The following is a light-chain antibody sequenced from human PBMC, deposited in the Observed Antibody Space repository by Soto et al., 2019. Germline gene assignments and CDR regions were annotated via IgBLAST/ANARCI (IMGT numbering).Light chain of an antibody. CDR1: SSNIGAGRD. Sequence: QSVLTQPPSVSGAPGPRVTISFTGSSSNIGAGRDVHWYQQLPGTAPRLLIYGNNNRPSGVPDRFSASKSGTSASLAITGLQAEDEADFYCQSFDSSLSAYVFGTGTKLTVL. J-gene: IGLJ1*01. CDR2: GNN. CDR3: QSFDSSLSAYV. V-gene: IGLV1-40*01.